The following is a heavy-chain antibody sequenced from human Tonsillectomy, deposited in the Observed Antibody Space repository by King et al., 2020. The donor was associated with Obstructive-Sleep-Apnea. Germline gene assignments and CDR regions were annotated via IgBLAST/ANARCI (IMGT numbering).Heavy chain of an antibody. J-gene: IGHJ4*02. CDR3: ARHRGVEDYGGYGDYFDY. V-gene: IGHV4-59*08. D-gene: IGHD5-12*01. CDR1: GCSISNYY. Sequence: QLQESGPGLVKPSETLSLTCTVSGCSISNYYWSWIRQPPGKGLEWIGYMYYSGNTNFNPSLKSRVTISADTSKIQFSLRLRSVTAADTAVYYCARHRGVEDYGGYGDYFDYWGQGTLVTVSS. CDR2: MYYSGNT.